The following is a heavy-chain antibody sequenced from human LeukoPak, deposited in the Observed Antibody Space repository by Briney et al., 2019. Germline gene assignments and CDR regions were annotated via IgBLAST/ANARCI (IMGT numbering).Heavy chain of an antibody. J-gene: IGHJ6*03. CDR3: AREAGYYYDSSGYHNYYYYMDV. V-gene: IGHV4-59*12. D-gene: IGHD3-22*01. CDR2: IHYSGNT. Sequence: SETLSLTCTVSGGSISSYYWSWIRQPPGKGLEWIGYIHYSGNTNYNPSLKSRVTISVDTSKNQFSLKLSSVTAADTAVYYCAREAGYYYDSSGYHNYYYYMDVWGKGTTVTVSS. CDR1: GGSISSYY.